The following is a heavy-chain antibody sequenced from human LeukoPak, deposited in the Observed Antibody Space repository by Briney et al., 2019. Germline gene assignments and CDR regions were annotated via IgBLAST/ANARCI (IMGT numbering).Heavy chain of an antibody. CDR1: GDSVTNYF. Sequence: PSETLSLTCTVSGDSVTNYFWSWIRQPPGKGPEWIGYFYFSGSANYNPSLNNRVTISADTSKNQFSLNLRSVTAADTAVYYCARGVYIAAAQYGYWGQGTLVTVSS. CDR2: FYFSGSA. V-gene: IGHV4-59*02. J-gene: IGHJ4*02. CDR3: ARGVYIAAAQYGY. D-gene: IGHD6-13*01.